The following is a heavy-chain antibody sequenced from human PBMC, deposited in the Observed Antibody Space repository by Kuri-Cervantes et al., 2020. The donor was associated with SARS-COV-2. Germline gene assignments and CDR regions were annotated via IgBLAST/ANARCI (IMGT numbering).Heavy chain of an antibody. CDR1: GFTFSTYA. J-gene: IGHJ4*02. D-gene: IGHD2-21*01. Sequence: GESLKISCAASGFTFSTYAMHWVRQAPGKGLEWVAIISYDGSNKYFADSVKGRFTISRDNSKNTLYLQMNSLRAEDTAMYYRARDRVGVHDSWGQGTLVTVSS. V-gene: IGHV3-30-3*01. CDR2: ISYDGSNK. CDR3: ARDRVGVHDS.